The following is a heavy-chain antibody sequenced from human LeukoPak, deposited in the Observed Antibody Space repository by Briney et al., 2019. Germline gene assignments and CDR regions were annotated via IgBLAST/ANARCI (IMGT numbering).Heavy chain of an antibody. CDR1: GYTFTSYD. V-gene: IGHV1-24*01. CDR3: ATLREMPERFLEWPGRDY. Sequence: ASVKVSCKASGYTFTSYDINWVQQAPGKGLEWMGGFDPEDGETIYAQKFQGRVTMTEDTSTDTAYMELSSLRSEDTAVYYCATLREMPERFLEWPGRDYWGQGTLVTVSS. CDR2: FDPEDGET. J-gene: IGHJ4*02. D-gene: IGHD3-3*01.